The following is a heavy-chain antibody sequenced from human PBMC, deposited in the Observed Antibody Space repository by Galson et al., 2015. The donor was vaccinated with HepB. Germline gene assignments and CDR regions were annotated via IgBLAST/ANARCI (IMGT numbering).Heavy chain of an antibody. V-gene: IGHV1-24*01. J-gene: IGHJ3*02. CDR3: ATDLPTVLPALQAFDI. Sequence: SVKVSCKVSGYTLTELSMHWVRQAPGKGLEWMGGFDPEDGETIYAQKFQGRVTMTEDTSTDTAYMELSSLRSEDTAVYYCATDLPTVLPALQAFDIWGQGTMVTVSS. CDR2: FDPEDGET. CDR1: GYTLTELS. D-gene: IGHD4-17*01.